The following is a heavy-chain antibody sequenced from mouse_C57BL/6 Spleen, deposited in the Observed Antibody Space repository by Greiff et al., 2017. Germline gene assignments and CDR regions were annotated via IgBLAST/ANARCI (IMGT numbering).Heavy chain of an antibody. CDR1: GYTFTDYN. J-gene: IGHJ1*03. Sequence: VQLQQSGPELVKPGASVKIPCKASGYTFTDYNMDWVKQSHGKSLEWIGDINPNNGGTIYNQKFKGKATLTVDKSSSTVYMELRSLTSEDTAVXYCARTRYYGSRYFDVWGTGTTVTVSS. V-gene: IGHV1-18*01. CDR3: ARTRYYGSRYFDV. D-gene: IGHD1-1*01. CDR2: INPNNGGT.